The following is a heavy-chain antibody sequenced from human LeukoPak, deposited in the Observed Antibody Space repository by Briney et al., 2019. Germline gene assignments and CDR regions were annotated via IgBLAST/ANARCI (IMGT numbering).Heavy chain of an antibody. CDR2: INPNSGGT. Sequence: ASVKVSCKASGYTFTGYYMHWVRQAPGQGLEWMGWINPNSGGTNYAQKFQGRVTMTRDTSISTAYMELSRLRSDDTAVYYCARDQRNCGGDCYQTGLIDYWGQGTQVTVSS. J-gene: IGHJ4*02. V-gene: IGHV1-2*02. CDR1: GYTFTGYY. D-gene: IGHD2-21*02. CDR3: ARDQRNCGGDCYQTGLIDY.